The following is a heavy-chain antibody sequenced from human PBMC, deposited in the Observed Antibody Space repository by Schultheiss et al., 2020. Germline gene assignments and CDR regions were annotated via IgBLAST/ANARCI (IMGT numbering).Heavy chain of an antibody. Sequence: GGSLRLSCAASGFTFSTYAMSWVRQAPGKGLEWVSGISGSGGSTFYADSVKGRFTISRDNSKNTLYLQMNSLRAEDTAVYYCARVVSGARVLDYWGQGTLVTVSS. CDR1: GFTFSTYA. D-gene: IGHD2-2*01. V-gene: IGHV3-23*01. CDR2: ISGSGGST. J-gene: IGHJ4*02. CDR3: ARVVSGARVLDY.